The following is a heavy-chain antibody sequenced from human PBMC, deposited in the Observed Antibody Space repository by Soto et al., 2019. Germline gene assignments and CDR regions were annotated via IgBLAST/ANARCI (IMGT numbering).Heavy chain of an antibody. V-gene: IGHV3-30*18. D-gene: IGHD5-18*01. J-gene: IGHJ3*02. CDR2: ISYDGSNK. CDR1: GFTFSSYG. Sequence: QVQLVESGGGVVQPGRSLRLSCAASGFTFSSYGMHWVSQAPGKGLEWVAVISYDGSNKYYADSVKGRFTISRDNSKNTLYLQMNSLRAEDTAVYYCAKVGYARGGAFDIWGQGTMVTVSS. CDR3: AKVGYARGGAFDI.